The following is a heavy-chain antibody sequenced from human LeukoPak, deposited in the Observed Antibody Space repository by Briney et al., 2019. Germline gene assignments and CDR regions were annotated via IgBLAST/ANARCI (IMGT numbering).Heavy chain of an antibody. CDR3: ARGDGFWSGYYTYYYFDY. CDR2: IYYSGST. V-gene: IGHV4-59*01. CDR1: GGSISSYY. Sequence: PSETLSLTCTVSGGSISSYYWSWIRQPPGKGLEWIGYIYYSGSTNYNPSLKSRVTISVDTSKNQFSLKLSSVTAADTAVYYCARGDGFWSGYYTYYYFDYWGQGTLVTVSS. D-gene: IGHD3-3*01. J-gene: IGHJ4*02.